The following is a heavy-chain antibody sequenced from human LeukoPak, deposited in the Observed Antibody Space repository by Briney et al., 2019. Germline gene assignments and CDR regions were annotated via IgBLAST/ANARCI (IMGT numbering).Heavy chain of an antibody. CDR3: ARGTITMVRGVIIKYYYYYMDV. CDR1: GYSISSGYY. D-gene: IGHD3-10*01. CDR2: IYHSGST. Sequence: SETLSLTCTVSGYSISSGYYWGWIRQPPGKGLEWIGSIYHSGSTYYNPSLKSRVTISVDTSKNQFSLKLSSVTAADTAVYYCARGTITMVRGVIIKYYYYYMDVWGKGTTVTVSS. V-gene: IGHV4-38-2*02. J-gene: IGHJ6*03.